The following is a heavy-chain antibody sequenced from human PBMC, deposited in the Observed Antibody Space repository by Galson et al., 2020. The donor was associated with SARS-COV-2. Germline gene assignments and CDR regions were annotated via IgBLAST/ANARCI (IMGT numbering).Heavy chain of an antibody. V-gene: IGHV3-13*01. CDR3: ARAFGGGSHYYYFYGMDV. D-gene: IGHD2-15*01. CDR1: GFTFSSYD. Sequence: GGSLRLSCAASGFTFSSYDMHWVRQATGKGLEWVSAIGTAGDTYYPGSVKDRFTISRENAKNSLYLQMNSLRAGDTAVYYCARAFGGGSHYYYFYGMDVWGQGTMVTVCS. CDR2: IGTAGDT. J-gene: IGHJ6*02.